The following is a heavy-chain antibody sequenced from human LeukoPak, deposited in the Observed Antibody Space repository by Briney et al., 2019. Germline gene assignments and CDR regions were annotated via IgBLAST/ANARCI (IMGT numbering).Heavy chain of an antibody. D-gene: IGHD3-16*01. V-gene: IGHV4-34*01. CDR1: GGSFSGYY. CDR2: INHSGST. CDR3: ARDPWGSYYVDY. J-gene: IGHJ4*02. Sequence: SETLSLTCAVYGGSFSGYYWSWIRQPPGKGLEWIGEINHSGSTNYNPSLKSRVTISVDTSKNQFSLKLSSVTAADTAVYYCARDPWGSYYVDYWGQGTLVTVSP.